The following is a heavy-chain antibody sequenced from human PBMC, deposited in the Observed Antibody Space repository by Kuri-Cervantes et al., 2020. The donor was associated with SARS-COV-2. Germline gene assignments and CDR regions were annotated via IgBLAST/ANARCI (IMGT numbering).Heavy chain of an antibody. J-gene: IGHJ6*02. CDR2: IKSKTDGGTT. CDR3: TTVGTGYSYGFDYYGMDV. Sequence: WGTLRLSCAASRFTFSNAWMNWVRQAPGKGLELVGRIKSKTDGGTTDYAAPVKGRFTISRDDSKNTLYLQMNSLKTEDTAVYYCTTVGTGYSYGFDYYGMDVWGQGTTVTVSS. V-gene: IGHV3-15*07. D-gene: IGHD5-18*01. CDR1: RFTFSNAW.